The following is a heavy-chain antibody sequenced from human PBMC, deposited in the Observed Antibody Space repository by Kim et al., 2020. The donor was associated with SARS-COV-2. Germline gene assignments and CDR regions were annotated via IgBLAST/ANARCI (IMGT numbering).Heavy chain of an antibody. CDR2: VFFSGST. CDR3: ARVKVTIVTAGHYYYGMDV. V-gene: IGHV4-59*02. D-gene: IGHD1-26*01. Sequence: SETLSLTCNVSGDSVTGHYWTWVRQFPGKELEWLGFVFFSGSTSYNPSLRSRLTMSVDTSKSQFSLKMTSVTAADTAVYYCARVKVTIVTAGHYYYGMDVWGQGTAVTVSS. CDR1: GDSVTGHY. J-gene: IGHJ6*02.